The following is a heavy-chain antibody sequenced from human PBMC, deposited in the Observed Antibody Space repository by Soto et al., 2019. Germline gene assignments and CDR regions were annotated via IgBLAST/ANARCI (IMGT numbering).Heavy chain of an antibody. Sequence: QVQLVQSGAEVKKPGSSVKFSCKASGGTFSSYAISWVRHAPGQGLEWMGGIIPIFGTANYAQKFQGRVTITADESTSTAYMELSSLRSDDTAVYYCARAHVPSVAAPHWFDPWGQGTLVTVSS. CDR3: ARAHVPSVAAPHWFDP. CDR2: IIPIFGTA. CDR1: GGTFSSYA. V-gene: IGHV1-69*01. D-gene: IGHD2-15*01. J-gene: IGHJ5*02.